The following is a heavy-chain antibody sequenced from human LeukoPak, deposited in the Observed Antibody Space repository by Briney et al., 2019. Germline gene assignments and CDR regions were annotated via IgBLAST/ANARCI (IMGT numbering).Heavy chain of an antibody. J-gene: IGHJ4*02. CDR1: GGSISSYY. D-gene: IGHD2-21*02. CDR3: ARDQQLSYCGGDCYPAN. CDR2: IYTSGST. Sequence: PSETLSLTCTVSGGSISSYYWSWIRQPAGKGLEWIGRIYTSGSTNYNPSLKSRVTMSVDTSKNQFSLKLNSVTAADTAVYYCARDQQLSYCGGDCYPANWGQGTLVTVSS. V-gene: IGHV4-4*07.